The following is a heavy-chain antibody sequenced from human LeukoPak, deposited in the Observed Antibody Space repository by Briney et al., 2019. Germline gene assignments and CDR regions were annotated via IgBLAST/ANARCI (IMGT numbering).Heavy chain of an antibody. J-gene: IGHJ2*01. Sequence: GGSLRLSCAASGFTFSSYAMSWVRQAPGKGLEWVSYISSGGNTIFYADSVKGRFTISRDNAKNSLYLQMNSLRAEDTALYYCARGCSTTSCYYWYFDLWGRGTLVTVSS. CDR1: GFTFSSYA. CDR2: ISSGGNTI. CDR3: ARGCSTTSCYYWYFDL. D-gene: IGHD2-2*01. V-gene: IGHV3-48*03.